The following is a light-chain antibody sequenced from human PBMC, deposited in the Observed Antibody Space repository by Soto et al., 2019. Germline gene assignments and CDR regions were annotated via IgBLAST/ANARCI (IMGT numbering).Light chain of an antibody. CDR2: DAS. V-gene: IGKV1-5*01. Sequence: IQMTQSPSALSASVGDRVTITCQASQGITKWVAWYQQKPGKAPRLLIYDASTLESGVPSRFSGSGFGTDFALGISSLQPDDFAVYYCQQRNSWPITFGQGTRLRL. CDR3: QQRNSWPIT. J-gene: IGKJ5*01. CDR1: QGITKW.